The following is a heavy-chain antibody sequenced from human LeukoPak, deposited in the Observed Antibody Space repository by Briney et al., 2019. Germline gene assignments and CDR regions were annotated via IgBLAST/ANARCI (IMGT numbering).Heavy chain of an antibody. V-gene: IGHV3-23*01. CDR3: AKDSCGNPLYYFDY. CDR1: GFTFSSYA. J-gene: IGHJ4*02. D-gene: IGHD4-23*01. CDR2: ISGSGGST. Sequence: GGSLRLSCAASGFTFSSYAMSWVRQAPGKGLEWVSAISGSGGSTYYADSVKGRFTISRDNSKNTPYLQMNSLRAEDTAVYYCAKDSCGNPLYYFDYWGQGTLVTVSS.